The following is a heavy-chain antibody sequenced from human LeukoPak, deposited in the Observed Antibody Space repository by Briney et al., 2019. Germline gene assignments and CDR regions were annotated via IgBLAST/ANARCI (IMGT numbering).Heavy chain of an antibody. V-gene: IGHV3-23*01. CDR1: GFTFSNYA. D-gene: IGHD6-19*01. CDR3: ARGGAVAFSFDY. CDR2: ISGSGGTT. J-gene: IGHJ4*02. Sequence: GGSLRVSCAASGFTFSNYAMTWVRQAPGKGLEWVSAISGSGGTTHYADSVKGRFTISRDNFKNTLSLQMNSLRAEDTAVYYCARGGAVAFSFDYWGQGTLVTVSS.